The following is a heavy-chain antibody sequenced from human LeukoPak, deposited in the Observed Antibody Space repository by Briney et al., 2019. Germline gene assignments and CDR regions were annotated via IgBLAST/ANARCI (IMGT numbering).Heavy chain of an antibody. CDR1: GFTVSSNY. CDR2: IYSGGST. D-gene: IGHD4-17*01. Sequence: GGSLRFSCAASGFTVSSNYMSWVRQAPGKGLEWVSVIYSGGSTYYADSVKGRFTISRDNSKNTLYLQMNSLRAEDTAVYYCASDLPGLPDYGDYAYYWGQGTLVTVSS. V-gene: IGHV3-66*01. CDR3: ASDLPGLPDYGDYAYY. J-gene: IGHJ4*02.